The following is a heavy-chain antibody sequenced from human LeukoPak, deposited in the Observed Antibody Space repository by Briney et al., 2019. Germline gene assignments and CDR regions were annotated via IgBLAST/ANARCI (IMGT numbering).Heavy chain of an antibody. D-gene: IGHD2-2*01. V-gene: IGHV1-69*13. J-gene: IGHJ5*02. CDR2: IILIFGTA. CDR3: AKSSTSRYSWFDP. CDR1: GGTFSSYA. Sequence: ASVKVSCKASGGTFSSYAISWVRQAPGQGLEWMGGIILIFGTANYAQKFQGRVTITADESTSTAYMELSSLRSGDTAVYYCAKSSTSRYSWFDPWGQGTLVTVSS.